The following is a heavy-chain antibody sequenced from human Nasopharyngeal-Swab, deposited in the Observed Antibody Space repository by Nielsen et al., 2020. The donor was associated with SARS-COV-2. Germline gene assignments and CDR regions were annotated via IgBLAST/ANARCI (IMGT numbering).Heavy chain of an antibody. CDR1: GGSISSYY. V-gene: IGHV4-59*13. D-gene: IGHD6-19*01. Sequence: SETLSLTCTVSGGSISSYYWSWIRQPPGKGLEWIGYIYYSGSTNYHPSLKSRVTISVDTSKNQFSLKLSSVTAADTAVYYCARGVLGWYGRPGPLDTDYWGQGTLVTVSS. CDR2: IYYSGST. J-gene: IGHJ4*02. CDR3: ARGVLGWYGRPGPLDTDY.